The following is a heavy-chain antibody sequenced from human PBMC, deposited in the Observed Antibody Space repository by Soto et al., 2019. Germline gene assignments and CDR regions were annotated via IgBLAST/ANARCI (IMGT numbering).Heavy chain of an antibody. CDR3: ASATSIAVAGKET. CDR2: ISFYNGHT. J-gene: IGHJ4*02. CDR1: GDTVTKYG. D-gene: IGHD6-19*01. Sequence: QVKLVQSGGEVKKPGASVKVSCKASGDTVTKYGISWVRQAPGQGLEWLGWISFYNGHTNYALKFQDRITFTTDTSTSTASMELRSLTSDDTAVYYCASATSIAVAGKETWGQGTLDTVSS. V-gene: IGHV1-18*01.